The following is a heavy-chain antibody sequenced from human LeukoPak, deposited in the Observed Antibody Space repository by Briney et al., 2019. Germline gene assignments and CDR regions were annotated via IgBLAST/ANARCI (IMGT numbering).Heavy chain of an antibody. J-gene: IGHJ4*02. CDR2: LYYSGTT. CDR3: ARELRPSVAQGKWVFDY. D-gene: IGHD1-26*01. Sequence: SETLSLTCTVSGGSISSGDYYWSWIRQPPGKGLECIGFLYYSGTTYYNPSLKSRVTISVDTSKNRFSLKLSSVTAADTAVYYCARELRPSVAQGKWVFDYWGQGTLVTVSS. CDR1: GGSISSGDYY. V-gene: IGHV4-30-4*01.